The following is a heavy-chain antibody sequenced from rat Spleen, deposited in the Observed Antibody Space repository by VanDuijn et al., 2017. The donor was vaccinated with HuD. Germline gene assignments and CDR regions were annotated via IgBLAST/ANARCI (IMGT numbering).Heavy chain of an antibody. CDR1: GFSLTSYN. V-gene: IGHV2-63*01. J-gene: IGHJ3*01. Sequence: QVQLKESGPGLVQPSQTLSLTCTVSGFSLTSYNVHWVRQSPGKGLEWMGRMRYNGDPSYNSALKSRLSISRDTSKNQVFLKMNSLQTDDTGTYYCTRDLYYYSSYTPDWFAYWGQGTLVTVSS. D-gene: IGHD1-2*01. CDR2: MRYNGDP. CDR3: TRDLYYYSSYTPDWFAY.